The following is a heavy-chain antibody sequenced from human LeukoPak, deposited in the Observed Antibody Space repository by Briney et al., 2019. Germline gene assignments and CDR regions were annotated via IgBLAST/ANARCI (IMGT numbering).Heavy chain of an antibody. Sequence: GSLRLSCAASGFTFSSYAISWVRQAPGKGLEWVSAISGSGGSTYYADSVKGRFTISRDNSKNTLYLQMNSLRAEDTAVYYCAKDSVDTAMAAVPFDYWGQGTLVTVSS. D-gene: IGHD5-18*01. J-gene: IGHJ4*02. V-gene: IGHV3-23*01. CDR1: GFTFSSYA. CDR3: AKDSVDTAMAAVPFDY. CDR2: ISGSGGST.